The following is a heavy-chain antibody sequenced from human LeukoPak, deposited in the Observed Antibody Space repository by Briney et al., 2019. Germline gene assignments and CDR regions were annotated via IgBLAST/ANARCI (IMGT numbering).Heavy chain of an antibody. CDR2: INPNSGGT. J-gene: IGHJ4*02. D-gene: IGHD3-22*01. CDR1: GYTFTGYY. Sequence: ASVKVSCKASGYTFTGYYMHWGRQAPGQGLEWMGRINPNSGGTNYAQKFQGRVTMTRDTSISTAYMELSRLRSDDTAVYYCARDYYYDSSGYYFHYWGQGTLVTVSS. V-gene: IGHV1-2*06. CDR3: ARDYYYDSSGYYFHY.